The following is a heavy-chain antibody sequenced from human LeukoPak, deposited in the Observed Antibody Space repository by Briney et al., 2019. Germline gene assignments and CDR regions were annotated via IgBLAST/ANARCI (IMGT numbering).Heavy chain of an antibody. CDR2: IKSKTDGGIT. J-gene: IGHJ4*02. D-gene: IGHD2-8*01. Sequence: PGGSLRLSCAASGFTFSNAWMNWVRQAPGKGLEWVGRIKSKTDGGITDYAAPVKGRFTISRDDSKNTLYLQMNSLKTEDTAVHYCTADIVLMVYAVDYWGQGTLVTVSS. CDR1: GFTFSNAW. V-gene: IGHV3-15*07. CDR3: TADIVLMVYAVDY.